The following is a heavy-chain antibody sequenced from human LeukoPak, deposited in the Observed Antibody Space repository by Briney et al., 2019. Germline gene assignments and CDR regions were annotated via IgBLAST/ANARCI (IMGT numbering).Heavy chain of an antibody. Sequence: PSETLSLTCTVSGGSISSYYWSWIRQPPGKGLEWIGYIYYSGSTNYNPSLKSRVTISVDTPKNQFSLKLSSVTAADTAVYYCARVVVNYDAFDIWGQGTMVTVSS. J-gene: IGHJ3*02. CDR3: ARVVVNYDAFDI. CDR2: IYYSGST. CDR1: GGSISSYY. V-gene: IGHV4-59*01. D-gene: IGHD3-22*01.